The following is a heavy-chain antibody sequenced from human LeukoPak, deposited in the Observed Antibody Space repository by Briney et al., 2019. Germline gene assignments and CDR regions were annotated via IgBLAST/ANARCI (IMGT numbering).Heavy chain of an antibody. CDR1: GFTFSSYA. D-gene: IGHD6-19*01. CDR2: ISGSGGST. V-gene: IGHV3-23*01. CDR3: ATVKWLVTGNWFDP. J-gene: IGHJ5*02. Sequence: GGSLRLSCADAGFTFSSYAMSWVRQAPGKGLEWVSAISGSGGSTYYADSVKGRFTISRDNSKNTLYLQMNSLRAEDTAVYYCATVKWLVTGNWFDPWGQGTLVTVSS.